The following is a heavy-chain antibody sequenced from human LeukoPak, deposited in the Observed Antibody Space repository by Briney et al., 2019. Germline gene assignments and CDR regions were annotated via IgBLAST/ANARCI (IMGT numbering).Heavy chain of an antibody. J-gene: IGHJ6*02. V-gene: IGHV3-21*01. Sequence: GGSLRLSCAASGFTFSSYAMSWVRQAPGKGLEWVSSISSSSSYIYYADSVKGRFTISRDNAKNSLYLQMNSLRAEDTAVYYCARAIAARGMDVWGQGTTVTVSS. CDR3: ARAIAARGMDV. CDR1: GFTFSSYA. D-gene: IGHD6-6*01. CDR2: ISSSSSYI.